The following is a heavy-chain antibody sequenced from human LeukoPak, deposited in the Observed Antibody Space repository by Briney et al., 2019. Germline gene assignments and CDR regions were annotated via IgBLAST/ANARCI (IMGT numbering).Heavy chain of an antibody. J-gene: IGHJ4*02. CDR2: IYHSGNT. CDR1: GYSISSGYY. Sequence: PSETLSLTXAVSGYSISSGYYWGWVRQPPGKGLEWIGSIYHSGNTYYNPSLKSRVTMSVDTSKNQFSLKLSSVTAADTAVYFCARRYGDYRYFDYWGQGTLVTVSS. CDR3: ARRYGDYRYFDY. D-gene: IGHD4-17*01. V-gene: IGHV4-38-2*01.